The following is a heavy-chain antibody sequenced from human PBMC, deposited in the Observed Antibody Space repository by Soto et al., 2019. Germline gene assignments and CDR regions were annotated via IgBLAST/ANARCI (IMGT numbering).Heavy chain of an antibody. CDR2: IIPIFGTA. CDR3: ARDKYRAVAGREIGQFDP. V-gene: IGHV1-69*13. J-gene: IGHJ5*02. CDR1: GGTFSSYA. Sequence: GASVKVSCKASGGTFSSYAISWVRQAPGQGLEWMGGIIPIFGTANYAQKFQGRVTITADESTSTAYMELSSLRSEDTAVYYCARDKYRAVAGREIGQFDPWGQGTLVTVSS. D-gene: IGHD6-19*01.